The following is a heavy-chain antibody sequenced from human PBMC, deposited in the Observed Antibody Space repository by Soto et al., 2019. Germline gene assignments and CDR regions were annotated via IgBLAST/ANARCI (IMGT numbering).Heavy chain of an antibody. CDR2: ISYDGSNK. V-gene: IGHV3-30-3*01. CDR1: GFTFSSYA. D-gene: IGHD2-8*01. Sequence: GGSLRLSCAASGFTFSSYAMHWVRQAPGKGLEWVAVISYDGSNKYYADSVKGRFTISRDNSKNTLYLQMNSLRAEDTAVYYCARFRYCTNGVCYGSYYGMDVWGQGTTVTVSS. CDR3: ARFRYCTNGVCYGSYYGMDV. J-gene: IGHJ6*02.